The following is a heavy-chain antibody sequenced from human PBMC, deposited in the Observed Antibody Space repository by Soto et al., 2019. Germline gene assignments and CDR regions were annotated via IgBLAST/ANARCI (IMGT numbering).Heavy chain of an antibody. CDR2: MNPNTGVTKT. D-gene: IGHD3-3*01. J-gene: IGHJ5*01. CDR1: GYTFTNYD. CDR3: ARGATADYSFWDTPRGDWLDS. V-gene: IGHV1-8*02. Sequence: QVQLVQSGAEVKKPGASVKVSCKASGYTFTNYDINWVRQAAGQGLEWMGWMNPNTGVTKTDYLEKLEGRVTMTGDISTGTAYLEIYDLRSEDTAVYYCARGATADYSFWDTPRGDWLDSWGHGTLVTVSS.